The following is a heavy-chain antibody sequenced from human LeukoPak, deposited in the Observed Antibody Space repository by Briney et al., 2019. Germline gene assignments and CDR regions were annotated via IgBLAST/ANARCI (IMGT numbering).Heavy chain of an antibody. D-gene: IGHD2-2*01. CDR3: AIDWGVGDLLLRTDY. CDR1: GFTFSTYA. V-gene: IGHV3-23*01. J-gene: IGHJ4*02. CDR2: ISGNGGST. Sequence: SGGSLRLSCTASGFTFSTYAMNWVRQAPGKGLEWVSGISGNGGSTYYADSVKGRFTISRDNSKNTLYLQMSSLRAEDTAVYYCAIDWGVGDLLLRTDYWGQGTLVTVSS.